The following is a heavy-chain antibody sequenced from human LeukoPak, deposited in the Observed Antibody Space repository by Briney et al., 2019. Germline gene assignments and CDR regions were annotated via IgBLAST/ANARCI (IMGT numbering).Heavy chain of an antibody. CDR1: GGSISSYY. V-gene: IGHV4-59*01. J-gene: IGHJ3*02. Sequence: PSETLSLTCTVSGGSISSYYWSWIRQPPGKGLEWIGHIYYSGSTNYNPSLKSRVTISVDTSKNQFSLKLSSVTAADTAVYYCAGELWFGELLRGAFDIWGQGTMVTVSS. CDR2: IYYSGST. CDR3: AGELWFGELLRGAFDI. D-gene: IGHD3-10*01.